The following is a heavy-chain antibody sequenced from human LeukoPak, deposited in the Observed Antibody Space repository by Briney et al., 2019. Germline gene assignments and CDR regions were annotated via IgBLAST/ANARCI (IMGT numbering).Heavy chain of an antibody. D-gene: IGHD6-19*01. Sequence: GGSLRLSCAASGFIFSNYAMHWVRQAPGKGLEWVAIIYKDGSNKYYADSVKGRFAISRDNSKNTLYLQMSSLRPEDMAVYYCAREGPVPVAGIYDHWGQGTLVTVSS. CDR1: GFIFSNYA. V-gene: IGHV3-30*09. J-gene: IGHJ5*02. CDR3: AREGPVPVAGIYDH. CDR2: IYKDGSNK.